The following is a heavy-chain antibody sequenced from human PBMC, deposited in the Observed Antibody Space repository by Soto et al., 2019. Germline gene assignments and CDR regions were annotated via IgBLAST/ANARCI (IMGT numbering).Heavy chain of an antibody. Sequence: PSETLSLTCAVYGGSFSGYDWTWIRQPPGTGLEWIGSIYYSGSTYYNPSLKSRVTISVDRSKNQFSLKLSSVTAADTAVYYCARVPGPWGQGTLVTVSS. CDR1: GGSFSGYD. CDR3: ARVPGP. J-gene: IGHJ5*02. V-gene: IGHV4-34*01. CDR2: IYYSGST.